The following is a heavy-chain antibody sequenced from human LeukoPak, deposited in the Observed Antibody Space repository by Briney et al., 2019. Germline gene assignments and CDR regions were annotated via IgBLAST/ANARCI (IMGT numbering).Heavy chain of an antibody. CDR3: TREDHSNYNY. CDR2: TRFDGSNK. Sequence: SGGSLRLSCAASGFTFSNYGMYWVRQAPGKGLEWVAFTRFDGSNKYYADSVKGRFTISRDNSKDTLYLQMNSLRVEDTAVYYCTREDHSNYNYWGQGTLVTVSS. J-gene: IGHJ4*02. D-gene: IGHD4-11*01. V-gene: IGHV3-30*02. CDR1: GFTFSNYG.